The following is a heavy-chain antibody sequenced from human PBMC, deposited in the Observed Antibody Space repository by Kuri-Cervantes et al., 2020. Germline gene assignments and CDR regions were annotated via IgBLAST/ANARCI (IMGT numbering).Heavy chain of an antibody. CDR1: GGSISSGSYY. CDR3: ARVGQDSSGQGGYFQH. CDR2: IYTSGST. V-gene: IGHV4-61*02. J-gene: IGHJ1*01. Sequence: SETLSLTCTVSGGSISSGSYYWSWIRQPAGKGLEWIGRIYTSGSTNYNPSLKSRVTISVDTSKNQFSLKLRSVTVADTAVYYCARVGQDSSGQGGYFQHWGQGTLVTVSS. D-gene: IGHD6-19*01.